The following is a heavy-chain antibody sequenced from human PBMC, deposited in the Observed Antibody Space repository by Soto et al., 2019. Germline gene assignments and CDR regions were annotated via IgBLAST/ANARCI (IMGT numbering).Heavy chain of an antibody. CDR2: IWYDGSNK. V-gene: IGHV3-33*01. CDR3: ARVGWELLRSWTTEEYFDY. Sequence: GGSLRLSCAASGFTFSSYGMHWVRQAPGKGLEWVAVIWYDGSNKYYADSVKGRFTISRDNSKNTPYLQMNSLRAEDTAVYYCARVGWELLRSWTTEEYFDYWGQGTLVTSPQ. D-gene: IGHD1-26*01. CDR1: GFTFSSYG. J-gene: IGHJ4*02.